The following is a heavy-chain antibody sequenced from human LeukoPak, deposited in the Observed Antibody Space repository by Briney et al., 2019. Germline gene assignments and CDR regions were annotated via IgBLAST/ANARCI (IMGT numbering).Heavy chain of an antibody. CDR2: IYYSGST. V-gene: IGHV4-59*01. D-gene: IGHD3-10*01. J-gene: IGHJ5*02. Sequence: PSETLSLTCTVSGGSISSYYWSWIRQPPGKGLEWIGYIYYSGSTNYNPSLKSRVTISVDTSKNQFSLKLSSVTAADTAVYYCARVRFGFPAENWFDPWGQGTLVTVSS. CDR1: GGSISSYY. CDR3: ARVRFGFPAENWFDP.